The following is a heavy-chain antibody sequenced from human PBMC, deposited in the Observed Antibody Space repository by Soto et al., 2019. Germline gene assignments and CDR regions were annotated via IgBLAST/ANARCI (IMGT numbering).Heavy chain of an antibody. CDR2: IYYSGST. V-gene: IGHV4-61*01. D-gene: IGHD1-26*01. CDR3: ARDLGGSIGY. CDR1: GGSVSSGSYY. J-gene: IGHJ4*02. Sequence: PSETLSLTCTVSGGSVSSGSYYSSWIRQPPGKGLEWIGYIYYSGSTNYNPSLKSRVTISVDTSKNQFSLKLSSVTAADTAVYYCARDLGGSIGYWGQGTLVTVSS.